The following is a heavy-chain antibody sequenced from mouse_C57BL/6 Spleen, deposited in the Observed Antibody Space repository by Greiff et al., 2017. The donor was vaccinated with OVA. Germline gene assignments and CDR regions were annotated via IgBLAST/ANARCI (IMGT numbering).Heavy chain of an antibody. D-gene: IGHD2-3*01. CDR1: GFTFSDYY. Sequence: DVKLVESEGGLVQPGSSMKLSCTASGFTFSDYYMAWVRQVPEKGLEWVTNINYDGSSTYYLDSLKSRFIISRDNAKNILYLQMSSLKSEDTATYYCARGDGGFAYWGQGTLVTVSA. CDR2: INYDGSST. V-gene: IGHV5-16*01. J-gene: IGHJ3*01. CDR3: ARGDGGFAY.